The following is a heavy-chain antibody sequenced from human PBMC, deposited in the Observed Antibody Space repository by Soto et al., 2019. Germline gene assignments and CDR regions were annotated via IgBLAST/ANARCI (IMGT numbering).Heavy chain of an antibody. Sequence: PGASVKVSCKASGGTFSSYAISWVRQAPGQGLEWMGGIIPIFGTANYAQKFQGRDTITADESTSTAYMELSSLRSEDTAVYYCARSQVSKLELRYYYYYGMDVWGQGTTVTVSS. CDR1: GGTFSSYA. CDR2: IIPIFGTA. J-gene: IGHJ6*02. CDR3: ARSQVSKLELRYYYYYGMDV. D-gene: IGHD1-7*01. V-gene: IGHV1-69*13.